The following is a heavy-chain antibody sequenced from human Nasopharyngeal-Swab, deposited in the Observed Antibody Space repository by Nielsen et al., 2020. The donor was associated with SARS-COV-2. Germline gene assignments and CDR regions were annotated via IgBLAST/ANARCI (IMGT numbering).Heavy chain of an antibody. CDR1: GFTFSSYW. J-gene: IGHJ4*02. CDR2: INSDGSST. V-gene: IGHV3-74*01. CDR3: ARDLEYNWNEGYYFDY. D-gene: IGHD1-1*01. Sequence: GESLKISCAASGFTFSSYWMHWVRQAPGKGLVWVSRINSDGSSTSYADSVKGRFTISRDNAKNSLYLQMNSLRAEDTAVYYCARDLEYNWNEGYYFDYWGQGTLVTVSS.